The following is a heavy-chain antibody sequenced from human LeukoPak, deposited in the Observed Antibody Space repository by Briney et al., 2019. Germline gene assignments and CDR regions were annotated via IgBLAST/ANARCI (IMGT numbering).Heavy chain of an antibody. Sequence: KPSETLSLTCTVSGGSISSYYWSWIRQPPGKGLEWIGYIYYSGSTNYNPSLKSRVTISVDTSKNQFSLKLSSVTAADTAVYYCARGATGYWGPGTLVTVSS. CDR1: GGSISSYY. CDR2: IYYSGST. J-gene: IGHJ4*02. CDR3: ARGATGY. V-gene: IGHV4-59*01.